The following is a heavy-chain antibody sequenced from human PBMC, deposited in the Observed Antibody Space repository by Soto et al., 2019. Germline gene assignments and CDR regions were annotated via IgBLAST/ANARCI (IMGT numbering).Heavy chain of an antibody. CDR2: INHSGST. CDR1: GGSFSGYY. V-gene: IGHV4-34*01. J-gene: IGHJ5*02. Sequence: SETLSLTCAVYGGSFSGYYWSWIRQPPGKGLEWIGEINHSGSTNYNPSLKSRVTISVDTSKNQFSLKLSYVTAADTVVYYCARRAPLTYYYGSGSYHHWGQGTLVTVSS. D-gene: IGHD3-10*01. CDR3: ARRAPLTYYYGSGSYHH.